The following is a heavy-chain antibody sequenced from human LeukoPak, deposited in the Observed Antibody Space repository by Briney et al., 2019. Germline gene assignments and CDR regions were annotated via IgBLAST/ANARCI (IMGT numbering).Heavy chain of an antibody. CDR3: AKVHSNPYYYMDV. Sequence: GGSLRLSCAASGFTFSSYGMHWVRQAPGKGLEWVAVIWYDGSNKYYADPVKGRFTISRDNSKNTLYLQMNSLRAEDTAVYYCAKVHSNPYYYMDVWGKGTTVTVSS. CDR2: IWYDGSNK. J-gene: IGHJ6*03. D-gene: IGHD4-11*01. CDR1: GFTFSSYG. V-gene: IGHV3-33*06.